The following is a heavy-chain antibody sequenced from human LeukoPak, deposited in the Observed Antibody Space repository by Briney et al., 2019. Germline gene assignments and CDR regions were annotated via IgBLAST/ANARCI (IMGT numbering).Heavy chain of an antibody. CDR1: GFTFSYYW. V-gene: IGHV3-74*01. D-gene: IGHD2-2*01. J-gene: IGHJ4*02. CDR3: ARDRFCTTDSCSDY. Sequence: GGSLRLSCAASGFTFSYYWMHWVRQAPGKGLVWVARIKTDGTSTSYADSVKGRFTISRDNAKNTLYLQMNSLRVEDTAVYCCARDRFCTTDSCSDYWGQGTLVTVSS. CDR2: IKTDGTST.